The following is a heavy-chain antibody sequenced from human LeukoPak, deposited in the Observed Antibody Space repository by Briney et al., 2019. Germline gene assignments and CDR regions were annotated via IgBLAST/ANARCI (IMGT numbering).Heavy chain of an antibody. D-gene: IGHD6-13*01. CDR2: ISSSSSYI. Sequence: PGGSLRLSCAASGFTFSSYSMNWVRQAPGKGLEWVSSISSSSSYIYYADSVKGRFTISRDNAKNSLYLQRNSLRAEDTAVYYCARVGVSSSRDPFDYWGQGTLVTVSS. J-gene: IGHJ4*02. V-gene: IGHV3-21*01. CDR3: ARVGVSSSRDPFDY. CDR1: GFTFSSYS.